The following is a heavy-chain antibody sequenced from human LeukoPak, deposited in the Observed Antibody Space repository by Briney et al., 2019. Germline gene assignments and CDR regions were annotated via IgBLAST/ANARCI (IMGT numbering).Heavy chain of an antibody. J-gene: IGHJ6*02. CDR1: GGSISSRDYY. Sequence: KPSETLSLTCIVSGGSISSRDYYWGWIRQPPGKGLEWIGNSYHSGSTKYNPSLKSRFSISVDISKNQFSLKLNSVTAADTAVYYCARRDPGSGKMDVWGQGTTVTVSS. CDR3: ARRDPGSGKMDV. CDR2: SYHSGST. D-gene: IGHD3-10*01. V-gene: IGHV4-61*05.